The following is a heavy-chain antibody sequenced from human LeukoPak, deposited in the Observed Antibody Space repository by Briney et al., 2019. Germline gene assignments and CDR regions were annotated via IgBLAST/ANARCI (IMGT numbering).Heavy chain of an antibody. CDR2: INHSGST. CDR3: ARLGSLGSTSY. CDR1: GGSFSGYY. D-gene: IGHD2-2*01. J-gene: IGHJ4*02. Sequence: SETLSLTCAVYGGSFSGYYWSWIRQPPGKGLEWIGEINHSGSTNYNPSLKSRVTISVDTSKNQFSLKLSSVTAADTAVYYCARLGSLGSTSYWGQGTLVTVSS. V-gene: IGHV4-34*01.